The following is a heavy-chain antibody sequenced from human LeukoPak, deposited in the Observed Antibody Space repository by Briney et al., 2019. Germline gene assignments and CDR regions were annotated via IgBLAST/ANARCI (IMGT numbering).Heavy chain of an antibody. CDR3: ARSYPLEPFDI. Sequence: SETLSLTCTVSGVSISSYYWSWIRQPPGKGLEWIGYIYYSGSTNYNPSLKSRVTISVGTSKNQFSLKLSSVTAADTAVYYCARSYPLEPFDIWGQGTMVTVSS. J-gene: IGHJ3*02. CDR1: GVSISSYY. D-gene: IGHD3-10*01. CDR2: IYYSGST. V-gene: IGHV4-59*08.